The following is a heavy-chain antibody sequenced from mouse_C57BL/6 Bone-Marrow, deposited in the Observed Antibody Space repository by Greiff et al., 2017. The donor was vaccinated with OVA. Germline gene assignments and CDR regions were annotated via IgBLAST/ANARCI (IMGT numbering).Heavy chain of an antibody. V-gene: IGHV5-16*01. CDR3: ARDLYYYGSSPYWYFEV. Sequence: EVQLVESEGGLVQPGSSMKLSCTASGFTFSDYYMAWVRQVPEKGLEWVANINYDGSSTYYLDSLKSRFIISRDNAKNILYLQMSSRKSEDTATYYCARDLYYYGSSPYWYFEVWGTGTTVTVSS. CDR1: GFTFSDYY. J-gene: IGHJ1*03. D-gene: IGHD1-1*01. CDR2: INYDGSST.